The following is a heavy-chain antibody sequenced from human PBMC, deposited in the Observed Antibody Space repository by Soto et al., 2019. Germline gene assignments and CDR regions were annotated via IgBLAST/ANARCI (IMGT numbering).Heavy chain of an antibody. Sequence: QVQLVESGGGVVQPGRSLRLSCAASGFTFSSYAMHWVRQAPGKGLEWVAVISYDGSNKYYADSVKGRFTISRDNSKNTLYLQMNSLRAEDTAVYYCARSQGYCSGGSCPADAFDIWGQGTMVTVSS. CDR3: ARSQGYCSGGSCPADAFDI. D-gene: IGHD2-15*01. V-gene: IGHV3-30-3*01. J-gene: IGHJ3*02. CDR1: GFTFSSYA. CDR2: ISYDGSNK.